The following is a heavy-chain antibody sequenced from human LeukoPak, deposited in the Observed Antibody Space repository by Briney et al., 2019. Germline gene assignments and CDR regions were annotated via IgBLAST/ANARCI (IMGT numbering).Heavy chain of an antibody. CDR3: ARSRRPSIAARPYYYYGMDV. J-gene: IGHJ6*02. Sequence: PGGSLTLSCAASGFTFSDYYMSWIRQAPGKGLEWVAYISSSGSTIYYAASVKGRFTISRDNAKHSLYLQMNCLRAEDAGVYYCARSRRPSIAARPYYYYGMDVWGQGTTVTVSS. CDR1: GFTFSDYY. CDR2: ISSSGSTI. V-gene: IGHV3-11*01. D-gene: IGHD6-6*01.